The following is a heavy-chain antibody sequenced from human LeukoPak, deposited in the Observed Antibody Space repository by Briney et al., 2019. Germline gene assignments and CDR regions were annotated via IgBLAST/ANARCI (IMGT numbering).Heavy chain of an antibody. Sequence: PSETLSLTCTVSGGAISSSSYYWGGIRQPPGKGLEWIGGIYYSGSTYYNPSLKSRVTISVDTSKNQFSLKLSSVTAADTALYYSPRHALKRRGMEWLLNYYYYTDVWGKGTTVTVSS. V-gene: IGHV4-39*01. D-gene: IGHD3-3*01. J-gene: IGHJ6*03. CDR2: IYYSGST. CDR1: GGAISSSSYY. CDR3: PRHALKRRGMEWLLNYYYYTDV.